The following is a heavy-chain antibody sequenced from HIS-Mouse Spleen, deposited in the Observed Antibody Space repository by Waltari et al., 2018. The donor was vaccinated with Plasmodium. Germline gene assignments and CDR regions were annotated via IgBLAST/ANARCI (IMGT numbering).Heavy chain of an antibody. V-gene: IGHV3-7*01. CDR1: GFTFSSEW. CDR3: ASSWYWYFDL. Sequence: EVQLVESGGGLVQPGGSLRLSCAASGFTFSSEWMSWVRQAPGRGLGGGANIKQEGREKYYVDSVKGRFTITRDNAKNSLYLQMNSLRAEDTAVYYCASSWYWYFDLWGRGTLVTVSS. CDR2: IKQEGREK. J-gene: IGHJ2*01. D-gene: IGHD6-13*01.